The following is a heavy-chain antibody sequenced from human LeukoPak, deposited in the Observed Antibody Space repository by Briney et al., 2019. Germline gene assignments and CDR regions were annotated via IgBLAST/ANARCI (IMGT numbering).Heavy chain of an antibody. CDR3: AREEAHYYDSSGTYYYYGMDV. Sequence: GASVKVSCKASGGTFSSYAISWVRQAPGQGLEWMGGTIPIFGTANYAQKFQGRVTITADESTSTAYMELSSLRSEDTAVYYCAREEAHYYDSSGTYYYYGMDVWGQGTTVTVSS. V-gene: IGHV1-69*13. CDR2: TIPIFGTA. J-gene: IGHJ6*02. CDR1: GGTFSSYA. D-gene: IGHD3-22*01.